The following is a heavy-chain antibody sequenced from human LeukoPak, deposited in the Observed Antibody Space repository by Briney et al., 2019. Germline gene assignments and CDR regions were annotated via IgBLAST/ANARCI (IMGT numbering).Heavy chain of an antibody. D-gene: IGHD3-22*01. CDR3: AARSYYYDSSGYLDY. J-gene: IGHJ4*02. CDR2: INHSGST. V-gene: IGHV4-34*01. Sequence: SETLSLTCAVYGGSFSGYYWSWIRQPPGKGLEWIGEINHSGSTNYNPSLKSRVTISVDTSKNQFSLKLSSVTAADTAVYYCAARSYYYDSSGYLDYWGQGTLVTVSS. CDR1: GGSFSGYY.